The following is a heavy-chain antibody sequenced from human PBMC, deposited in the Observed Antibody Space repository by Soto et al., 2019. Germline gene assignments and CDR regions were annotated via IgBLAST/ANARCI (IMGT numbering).Heavy chain of an antibody. V-gene: IGHV3-30*18. CDR2: ISYDGSNK. J-gene: IGHJ6*02. CDR1: GFTFSSYG. D-gene: IGHD3-9*01. CDR3: AKAFQYYDILTGYYKGEYYYYGMDV. Sequence: QVQLVESGGGVVQPGRSLRLSCAASGFTFSSYGMHWVRQAPGKGLEWVAVISYDGSNKYYADSVKGRFTISRDNSKNTLYLQMNSLRAEDTAVYYCAKAFQYYDILTGYYKGEYYYYGMDVWGQGTTVTVSS.